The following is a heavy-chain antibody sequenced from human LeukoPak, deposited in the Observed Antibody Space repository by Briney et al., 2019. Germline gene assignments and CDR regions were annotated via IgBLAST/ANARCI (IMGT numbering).Heavy chain of an antibody. D-gene: IGHD2-2*02. Sequence: GGSLRLSCAASGFIFSDYYMTWIRQTPGKGLEWVSRINSDGSSTNYADSVKGRFTISRDNAKNTLYLQMNSLRAEDTAVYYCALGGCTSTSCYTIFGYWGQGTLVTVSS. V-gene: IGHV3-74*01. CDR1: GFIFSDYY. J-gene: IGHJ4*02. CDR3: ALGGCTSTSCYTIFGY. CDR2: INSDGSST.